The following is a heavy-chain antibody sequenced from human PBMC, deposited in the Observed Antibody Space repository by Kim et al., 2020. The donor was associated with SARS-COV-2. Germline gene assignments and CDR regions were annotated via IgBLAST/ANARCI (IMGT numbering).Heavy chain of an antibody. J-gene: IGHJ6*02. CDR2: ISGSGSAT. CDR3: AKDFSAGLDV. CDR1: GFTFGNYA. V-gene: IGHV3-23*01. Sequence: GGSLRLSCAASGFTFGNYAMNWVRQPPGKGLQWVSTISGSGSATYYVDSVKGRFTILRDNSKNTLSLQMNSLRVEDTAIYYCAKDFSAGLDVWGQGTTVIVSS.